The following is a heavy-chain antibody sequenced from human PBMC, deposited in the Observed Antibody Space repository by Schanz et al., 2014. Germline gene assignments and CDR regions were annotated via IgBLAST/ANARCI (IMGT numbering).Heavy chain of an antibody. CDR1: GYIFIGYF. D-gene: IGHD6-19*01. J-gene: IGHJ4*02. Sequence: QVQLVQSGAEVKEPGASVKVSCKAFGYIFIGYFIHWVRQAPGQGLEWMGWINPGSGDTKYSPKFQGRVTMTRDTSITTAYMELNRLTYDDTAVYYCARDDGFSSGWGQGTLVTVSS. CDR3: ARDDGFSSG. CDR2: INPGSGDT. V-gene: IGHV1-2*02.